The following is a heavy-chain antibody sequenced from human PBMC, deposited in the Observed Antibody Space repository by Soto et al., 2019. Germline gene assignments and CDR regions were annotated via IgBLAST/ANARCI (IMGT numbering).Heavy chain of an antibody. CDR2: INPNSGGT. CDR1: GYTFTGYY. CDR3: AREVAVAGTNYYYYGMDV. D-gene: IGHD6-19*01. V-gene: IGHV1-2*04. Sequence: GASVKVSCKASGYTFTGYYMHWVRQAPGQGLEWMGWINPNSGGTNYAQKFQGWVTMTRDTSISTAYMELSRLRSDDTAVYYCAREVAVAGTNYYYYGMDVWGQGTTVTVSS. J-gene: IGHJ6*02.